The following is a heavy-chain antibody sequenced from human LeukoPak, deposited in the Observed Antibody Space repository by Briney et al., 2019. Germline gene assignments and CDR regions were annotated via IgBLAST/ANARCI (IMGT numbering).Heavy chain of an antibody. CDR2: IYYSGST. CDR1: GGSISSSSYY. J-gene: IGHJ4*02. D-gene: IGHD5-24*01. V-gene: IGHV4-39*01. CDR3: ARLFRHVATINY. Sequence: SETLSLTCTVSGGSISSSSYYWGWIRQPPGKGLEWIGSIYYSGSTYYNPSLKSRVTISVDTSKNQFSLELSSVTAADTAVYYCARLFRHVATINYWGQGTLVTVSS.